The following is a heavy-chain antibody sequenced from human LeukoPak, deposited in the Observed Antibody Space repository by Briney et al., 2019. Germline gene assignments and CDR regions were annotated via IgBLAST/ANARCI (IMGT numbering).Heavy chain of an antibody. CDR1: GFTLSTHW. J-gene: IGHJ4*02. CDR2: INGDGTTT. D-gene: IGHD1-26*01. V-gene: IGHV3-74*01. Sequence: GGSLRLSCAASGFTLSTHWMHWVRQAPGKGLVWVSRINGDGTTTSYADSVKGRFTISRVNAKSTLYLEMDSLRAEDTAIYYCARRWYTGTYYYFDLWGQGTLVTVPS. CDR3: ARRWYTGTYYYFDL.